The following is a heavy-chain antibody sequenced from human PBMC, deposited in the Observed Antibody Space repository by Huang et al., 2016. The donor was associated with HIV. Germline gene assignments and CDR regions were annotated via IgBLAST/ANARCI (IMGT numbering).Heavy chain of an antibody. V-gene: IGHV1-18*04. Sequence: QVQLVQSGAEVKKPGASVKVSCQASGHIFNSYGISGVRQAPGQGLEGLGWISIYNGNTKYAQKVQDRVTMTTDTSTNTVYMELRSLRSDDTAVYFCAGLAGAFTYEVDYWGQGTPVTVSS. J-gene: IGHJ4*02. CDR3: AGLAGAFTYEVDY. CDR2: ISIYNGNT. CDR1: GHIFNSYG. D-gene: IGHD1-26*01.